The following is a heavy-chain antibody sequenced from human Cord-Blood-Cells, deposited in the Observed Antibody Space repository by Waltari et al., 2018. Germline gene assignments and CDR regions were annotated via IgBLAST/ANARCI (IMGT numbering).Heavy chain of an antibody. V-gene: IGHV1-3*01. Sequence: QVQLVQSGAEVKKPGASVNVSCKASAYTFPSYAMHWVRQAPGQRIEWMGWINAGNGNTKSSQKFQCRVTITRDTSASTTYMELSSLISEDTAVFYCSFTSRRVGATYYFYYGRDVWGQGTTVTVSS. CDR3: SFTSRRVGATYYFYYGRDV. J-gene: IGHJ6*02. D-gene: IGHD1-26*01. CDR1: AYTFPSYA. CDR2: INAGNGNT.